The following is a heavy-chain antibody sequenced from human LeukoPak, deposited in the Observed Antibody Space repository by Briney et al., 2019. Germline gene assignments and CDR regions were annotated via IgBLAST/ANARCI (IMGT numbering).Heavy chain of an antibody. CDR1: GFTFGSYA. J-gene: IGHJ4*02. D-gene: IGHD4-11*01. V-gene: IGHV3-23*01. CDR3: AKDSPIAPTVRYY. Sequence: GGSLRLSCAASGFTFGSYAMSWVRQAPGKGLEWVSAISGSGGSSYYADSVKGRFTISRDNSKNTLYLQMNSLRAEDTAVYYCAKDSPIAPTVRYYWGQGTLVTVSS. CDR2: ISGSGGSS.